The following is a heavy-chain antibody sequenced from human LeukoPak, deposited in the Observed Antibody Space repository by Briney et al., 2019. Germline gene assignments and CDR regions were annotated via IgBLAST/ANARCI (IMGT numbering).Heavy chain of an antibody. CDR3: ARDKRGIITGTTFDY. CDR1: GYTFTGYY. J-gene: IGHJ4*02. V-gene: IGHV1-2*06. CDR2: INPNSGGT. D-gene: IGHD1-7*01. Sequence: ASVKVSCKASGYTFTGYYMHWVRQAPGQGLEWMGRINPNSGGTNYAQKFQGRVTMTRDTSISTAYMELSRLRSDDTAVYYCARDKRGIITGTTFDYWGQGTLATVSS.